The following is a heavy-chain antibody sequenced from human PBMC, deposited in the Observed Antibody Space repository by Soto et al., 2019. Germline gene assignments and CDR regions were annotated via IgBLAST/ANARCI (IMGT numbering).Heavy chain of an antibody. D-gene: IGHD3-10*01. Sequence: SETLSLTCTVSGGSVTSGSYYWDWLRQPPGKGLEWIGTTYYNGNAYYNPSLKSRVSMSVDTSKNQFSLKLVSVTAADTAVYYCARHFVAVVIKGWGYWGQGTLVTVSS. CDR1: GGSVTSGSYY. J-gene: IGHJ4*02. CDR2: TYYNGNA. V-gene: IGHV4-39*01. CDR3: ARHFVAVVIKGWGY.